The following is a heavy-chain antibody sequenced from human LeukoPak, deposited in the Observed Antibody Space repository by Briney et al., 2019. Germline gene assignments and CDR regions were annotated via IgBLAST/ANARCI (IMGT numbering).Heavy chain of an antibody. Sequence: PGGSLRLSCTASGFIVTNNYINWVRQAPGKGLERVSLVYSGGSTYYADSVKGRFTISRDNSKNMVYLQMNSLRAEDTAMYYCARDPPAVLIDTYGWDQGTLVTVSS. CDR3: ARDPPAVLIDTYG. CDR1: GFIVTNNY. CDR2: VYSGGST. D-gene: IGHD2-8*01. V-gene: IGHV3-66*01. J-gene: IGHJ4*02.